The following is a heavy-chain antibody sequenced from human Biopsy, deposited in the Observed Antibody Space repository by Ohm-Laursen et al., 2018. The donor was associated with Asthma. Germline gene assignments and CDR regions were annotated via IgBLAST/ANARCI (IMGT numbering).Heavy chain of an antibody. D-gene: IGHD5-12*01. CDR3: ARGYSGTDRIVYYYSCLEV. Sequence: SSVKVSCKVSGYTFINYAIHWVRQAPGQRLEWMGWINAGNGNTKYSQKFQGRVTITRDTSASTAYMELSSLRSEDTAVYYCARGYSGTDRIVYYYSCLEVWGQGTTVTVSS. V-gene: IGHV1-3*01. J-gene: IGHJ6*02. CDR1: GYTFINYA. CDR2: INAGNGNT.